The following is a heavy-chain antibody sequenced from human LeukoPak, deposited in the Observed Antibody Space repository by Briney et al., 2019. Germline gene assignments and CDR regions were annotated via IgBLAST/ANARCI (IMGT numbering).Heavy chain of an antibody. J-gene: IGHJ4*02. CDR3: ARGLLWFGELLVY. CDR1: GFTVSSNY. D-gene: IGHD3-10*01. Sequence: PGGSLRLSCVASGFTVSSNYMSWVRQAPGKGLEWVSVIYSGGSTYYADSVKGRFTISRDNSKNTLYLQMYGLRAEDTAVYYCARGLLWFGELLVYWGQGTLVTVSS. V-gene: IGHV3-53*01. CDR2: IYSGGST.